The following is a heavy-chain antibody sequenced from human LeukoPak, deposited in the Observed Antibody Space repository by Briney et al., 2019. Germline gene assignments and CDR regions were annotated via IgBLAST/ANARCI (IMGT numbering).Heavy chain of an antibody. D-gene: IGHD3-10*01. V-gene: IGHV4-34*01. CDR3: ARGSPPYYYGSGSRRHFDL. Sequence: SEALSLTCAVYGGSFSGYYWSWVRQPPGKGLEWIGEINHSGSTNYNPSLKSRVTISVDTSKNQFSLKLSSVTAADTAAYYCARGSPPYYYGSGSRRHFDLWGRGTLVTVSS. CDR1: GGSFSGYY. J-gene: IGHJ2*01. CDR2: INHSGST.